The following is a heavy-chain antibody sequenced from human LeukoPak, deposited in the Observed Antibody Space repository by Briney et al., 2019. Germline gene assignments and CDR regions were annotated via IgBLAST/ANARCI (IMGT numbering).Heavy chain of an antibody. CDR3: ARGNALYDYVWETLAFDI. Sequence: SETLSLTCAVYGGSFSGYHWSWIRQPPGKGLEWIGEINHSGSTNYNPSLKSRVTISVDTSKNQFSLKLSSVTAADTAVYYCARGNALYDYVWETLAFDIWGQGTMVTVSS. V-gene: IGHV4-34*01. CDR1: GGSFSGYH. CDR2: INHSGST. J-gene: IGHJ3*02. D-gene: IGHD3-16*01.